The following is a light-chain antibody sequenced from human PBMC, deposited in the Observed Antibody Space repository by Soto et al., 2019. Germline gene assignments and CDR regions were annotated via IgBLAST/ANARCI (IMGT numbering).Light chain of an antibody. Sequence: QSVLTQPPSVSGAPGQSVTISCTGSSSDIGAGGDVHWYQQLPGKAPKLLIYGNSNRPSGLPDRFSGSKSDTSASLAITGLQAEDEADYYCQSFDSSLSAYVFGTGTQLTVL. CDR1: SSDIGAGGD. V-gene: IGLV1-40*01. J-gene: IGLJ1*01. CDR3: QSFDSSLSAYV. CDR2: GNS.